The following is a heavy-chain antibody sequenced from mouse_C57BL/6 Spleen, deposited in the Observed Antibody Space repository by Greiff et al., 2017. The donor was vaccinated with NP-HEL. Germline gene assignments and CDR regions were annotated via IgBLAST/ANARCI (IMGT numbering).Heavy chain of an antibody. CDR3: ALYDGYYEGYFDY. D-gene: IGHD2-3*01. CDR2: IDPANGNT. J-gene: IGHJ2*01. V-gene: IGHV14-3*01. Sequence: VQLKESVAELVRPGASVKLSCTASGFTIKNTYMHWVKQRPEQGLEWIGRIDPANGNTKYAPKFQGKATITADTSSNTAYLQLSSLTSEDTAIYYCALYDGYYEGYFDYWGQGTTLTVSS. CDR1: GFTIKNTY.